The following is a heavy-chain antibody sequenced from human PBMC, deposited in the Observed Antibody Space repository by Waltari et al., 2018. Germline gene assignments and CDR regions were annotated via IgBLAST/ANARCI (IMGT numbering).Heavy chain of an antibody. CDR1: GGPISSYY. J-gene: IGHJ4*02. V-gene: IGHV4-59*01. CDR3: ARVRGYSYGYSDY. CDR2: ISYSGST. D-gene: IGHD5-18*01. Sequence: QVQLQESGPGLVKPSETLSLTCTVSGGPISSYYWSWIRQPPGKGLEWIGYISYSGSTNYNPSLKSRVTISVDTSKNQFSLKLSSVTAADTAVYYCARVRGYSYGYSDYWGQGTLVTVSS.